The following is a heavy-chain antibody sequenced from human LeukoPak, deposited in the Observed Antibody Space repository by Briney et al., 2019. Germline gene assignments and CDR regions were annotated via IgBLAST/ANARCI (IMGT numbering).Heavy chain of an antibody. D-gene: IGHD6-25*01. CDR3: ARPHRIAAPHVDV. V-gene: IGHV1-8*01. CDR1: GYTFTSYD. J-gene: IGHJ6*02. Sequence: ASVKVSCKASGYTFTSYDINWVRHGTGQGLEWMGWMNPNSGNTGYAQKFQGRVTMTRNTSISTAYMELSSLRSEDTAVYYCARPHRIAAPHVDVWGQGTTVTVSS. CDR2: MNPNSGNT.